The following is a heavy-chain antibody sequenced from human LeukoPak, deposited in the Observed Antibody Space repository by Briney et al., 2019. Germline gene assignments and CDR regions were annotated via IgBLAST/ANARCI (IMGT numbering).Heavy chain of an antibody. CDR2: IFDSGST. D-gene: IGHD3-22*01. CDR1: DGAVTSFY. J-gene: IGHJ4*02. Sequence: PSETLSLTCTVPDGAVTSFYWSWIRQPPGKGLEWIGCIFDSGSTKYNPSLKSRVTISADTSKKQFSLKLSSVTAADTAVYYCARARSPKDYYSDTSGYYYFDSWGQGAQVTVSS. CDR3: ARARSPKDYYSDTSGYYYFDS. V-gene: IGHV4-59*02.